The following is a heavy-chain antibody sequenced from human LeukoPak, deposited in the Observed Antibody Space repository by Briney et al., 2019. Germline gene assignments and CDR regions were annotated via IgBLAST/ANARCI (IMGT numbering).Heavy chain of an antibody. CDR1: GYTLTELS. Sequence: ASVKVSCKVSGYTLTELSMHWVRQAPGKGLEWMGGFDAEDGETIYAQKFQGRVTITEDTSTDTAYMELSSLRSEDTAVYYCATVSGSGSYGPSFGMDVWGKGTTVTVSS. CDR3: ATVSGSGSYGPSFGMDV. CDR2: FDAEDGET. D-gene: IGHD3-10*01. V-gene: IGHV1-24*01. J-gene: IGHJ6*04.